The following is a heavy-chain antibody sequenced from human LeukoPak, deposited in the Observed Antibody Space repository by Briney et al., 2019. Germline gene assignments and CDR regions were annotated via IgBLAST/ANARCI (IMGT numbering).Heavy chain of an antibody. D-gene: IGHD6-13*01. CDR2: IYHSGST. Sequence: PSETLSLTCAVSGGSISSGGYSWSWIRQPPGKGLEWISYIYHSGSTYYNPSLKNRVTISVDRSKNQFCLKLSSVTAADTAVYYCARDRGSSWQNWFDPWGQGTLVSVSS. CDR3: ARDRGSSWQNWFDP. V-gene: IGHV4-30-2*01. CDR1: GGSISSGGYS. J-gene: IGHJ5*02.